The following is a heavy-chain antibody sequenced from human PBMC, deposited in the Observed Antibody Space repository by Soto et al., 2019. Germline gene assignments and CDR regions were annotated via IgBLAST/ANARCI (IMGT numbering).Heavy chain of an antibody. D-gene: IGHD3-9*01. CDR2: ISSSSSYI. Sequence: PGESLKIACAASGFTFSSYSMNWVRQAPGKGLEWVSSISSSSSYIYYADSVKGRFTISRDNAKNSLYLQMNSLRAEDTAVYYCASARGYFDWFVDYWGQGTLVPAPQ. J-gene: IGHJ4*02. V-gene: IGHV3-21*01. CDR3: ASARGYFDWFVDY. CDR1: GFTFSSYS.